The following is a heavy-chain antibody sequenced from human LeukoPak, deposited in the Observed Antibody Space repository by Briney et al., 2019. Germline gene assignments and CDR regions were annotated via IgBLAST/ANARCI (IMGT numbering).Heavy chain of an antibody. CDR2: IYTSGST. D-gene: IGHD1-1*01. Sequence: SETLSLTCTVSGGSISSYYWSWIRQPAGKGLGWIGRIYTSGSTNYNPSLKSRVTISVDKSKNQFSLKLSSVTAADTAVYYCARGTTLGDYWGQGTLVTVSS. J-gene: IGHJ4*02. V-gene: IGHV4-4*07. CDR1: GGSISSYY. CDR3: ARGTTLGDY.